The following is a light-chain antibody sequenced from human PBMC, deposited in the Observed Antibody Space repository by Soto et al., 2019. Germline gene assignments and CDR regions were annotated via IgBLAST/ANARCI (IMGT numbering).Light chain of an antibody. J-gene: IGKJ1*01. CDR1: QSITTW. CDR2: KAS. Sequence: DIQMTQSPSTLSASVGDRVIITCRASQSITTWLAWYQQKPGKAPKLLIYKASTLESGVPSRFSGSGSGTEFTLTISSLQPADFATYYGQQYDGNWWTFGQGTKVEIK. CDR3: QQYDGNWWT. V-gene: IGKV1-5*03.